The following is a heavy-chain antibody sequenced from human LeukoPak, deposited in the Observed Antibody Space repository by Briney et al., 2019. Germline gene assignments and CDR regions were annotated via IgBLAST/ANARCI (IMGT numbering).Heavy chain of an antibody. CDR1: GFTFSRHG. D-gene: IGHD1-26*01. J-gene: IGHJ4*02. Sequence: PGGSLRLSCAASGFTFSRHGMHWVRQAPGKGLEWVAVIGDTGRARYYADSVKGRFTTSRDNSQNTLYLQMNSLRAEDTAVYYCARDYRQNFDYWGQGTLVTVSS. CDR3: ARDYRQNFDY. CDR2: IGDTGRAR. V-gene: IGHV3-30*03.